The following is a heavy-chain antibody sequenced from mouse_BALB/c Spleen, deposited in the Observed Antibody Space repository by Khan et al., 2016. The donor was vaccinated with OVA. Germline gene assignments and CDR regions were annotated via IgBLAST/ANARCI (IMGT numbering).Heavy chain of an antibody. D-gene: IGHD2-14*01. Sequence: QVQLKQSGAELARPGASVKMSCKASGYTFTSYTMHWVRQRPGQTLEWIGHINPSNNYTNYNQNFKDKATLIVDKSSSTAYIQLNTLTSEDSAVYYCVREGSYYRSDGWFAYWGQGTLGTVSA. CDR2: INPSNNYT. V-gene: IGHV1-4*01. CDR3: VREGSYYRSDGWFAY. CDR1: GYTFTSYT. J-gene: IGHJ3*01.